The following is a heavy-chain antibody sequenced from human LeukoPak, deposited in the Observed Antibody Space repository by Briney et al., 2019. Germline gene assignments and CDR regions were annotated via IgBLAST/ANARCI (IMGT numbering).Heavy chain of an antibody. V-gene: IGHV4-39*01. CDR2: IYYSGST. Sequence: SETLSLTCTVSGGSISSSSYYWGWIRQPPGKGLEWIGSIYYSGSTYYNPSLKSRVTISVDTSKNQFSLNLSSVAAADTAVYYCARLYYDSSGYYQICYFNYWGQGTLVTVSS. CDR1: GGSISSSSYY. CDR3: ARLYYDSSGYYQICYFNY. D-gene: IGHD3-22*01. J-gene: IGHJ4*02.